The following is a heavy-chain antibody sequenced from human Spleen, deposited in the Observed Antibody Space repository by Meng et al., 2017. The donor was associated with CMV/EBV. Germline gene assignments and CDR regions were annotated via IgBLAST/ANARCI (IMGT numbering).Heavy chain of an antibody. D-gene: IGHD1-14*01. CDR1: GFTFGSHW. Sequence: GESLKISCAVSGFTFGSHWMHWVRQAPGKGLVWVSRIKGDGSTITYADSVKGRFTISRDNAKNTLYLQMDSLKAEDTAVYYCARGAEDFVGNHYLRFPWGQGTLVTVSS. J-gene: IGHJ5*02. V-gene: IGHV3-74*01. CDR2: IKGDGSTI. CDR3: ARGAEDFVGNHYLRFP.